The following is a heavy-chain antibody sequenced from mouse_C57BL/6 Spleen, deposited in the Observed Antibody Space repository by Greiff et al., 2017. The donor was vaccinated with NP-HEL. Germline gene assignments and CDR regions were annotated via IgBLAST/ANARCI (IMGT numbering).Heavy chain of an antibody. Sequence: VQLKESVAELVRPGASVKLSCTASGFNIKNTYMHWVKQRPEQGLEWLGTIYPANGNPKYPPKFQGKATITADTSSNTAYQQLSSLTSEDTAIYYCAKEGGLDYWGQGTTLTVSS. CDR1: GFNIKNTY. J-gene: IGHJ2*01. V-gene: IGHV14-3*01. CDR2: IYPANGNP. CDR3: AKEGGLDY.